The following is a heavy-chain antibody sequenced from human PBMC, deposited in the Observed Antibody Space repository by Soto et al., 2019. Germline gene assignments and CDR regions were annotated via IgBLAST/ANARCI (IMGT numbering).Heavy chain of an antibody. CDR3: ARDNGEAVARFAEYFQH. D-gene: IGHD6-19*01. Sequence: SVKVSCKASGGTFSSYAISWVRQAPGQGLEWMGGIIPIFGTANYAQKFQGRVTITADESTSTAYMELSSLRSEDTAVYYCARDNGEAVARFAEYFQHWGQGTLVTVSS. CDR2: IIPIFGTA. J-gene: IGHJ1*01. V-gene: IGHV1-69*13. CDR1: GGTFSSYA.